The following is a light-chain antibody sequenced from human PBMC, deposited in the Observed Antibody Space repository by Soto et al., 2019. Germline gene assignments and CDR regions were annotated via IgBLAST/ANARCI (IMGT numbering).Light chain of an antibody. CDR3: QQYYSTPLT. CDR2: WAS. Sequence: DIVMTQSPDSLAVSLGERATINCKSSQSVLYTSNNKKYLAWYQQKPGQPPKLLIYWASTRESGVPDRFSGSGSGTDFTLTISSLLAEDVAVYYCQQYYSTPLTFGGGTKVEIK. J-gene: IGKJ4*01. V-gene: IGKV4-1*01. CDR1: QSVLYTSNNKKY.